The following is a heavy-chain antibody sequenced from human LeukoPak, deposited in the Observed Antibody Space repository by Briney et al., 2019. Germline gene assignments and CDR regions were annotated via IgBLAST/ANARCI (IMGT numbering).Heavy chain of an antibody. J-gene: IGHJ4*02. CDR2: INPNSGGT. CDR3: ARKTYYYDSSAYSGFDY. CDR1: GYTFTGYY. V-gene: IGHV1-2*02. Sequence: ASVKVSCKASGYTFTGYYMHWVRQAPGQGLEWMGWINPNSGGTNSAQKFQGRVTMTRDTSISTAYMELSRLRSDDTAVYYCARKTYYYDSSAYSGFDYWGQGTLVTVSS. D-gene: IGHD3-22*01.